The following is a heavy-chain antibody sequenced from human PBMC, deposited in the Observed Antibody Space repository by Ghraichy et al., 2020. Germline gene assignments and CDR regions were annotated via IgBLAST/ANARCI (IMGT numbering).Heavy chain of an antibody. CDR1: GFTFSSYA. D-gene: IGHD3-3*01. V-gene: IGHV3-23*01. CDR3: AKDGPYYDFWSGTRGRDY. CDR2: ISGSGGST. Sequence: GGSLRLSCAASGFTFSSYAMSWVRQAPGKGLEWVSAISGSGGSTYYADSVKGRFTISRDNSKNTLYLQMNSLRAEDTAVYYCAKDGPYYDFWSGTRGRDYWGQGTLVTVSS. J-gene: IGHJ4*02.